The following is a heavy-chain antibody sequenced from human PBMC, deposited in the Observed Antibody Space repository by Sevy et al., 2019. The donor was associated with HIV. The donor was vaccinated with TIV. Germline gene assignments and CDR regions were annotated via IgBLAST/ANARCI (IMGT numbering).Heavy chain of an antibody. V-gene: IGHV3-48*02. Sequence: GGSPRLSCAVSGFTFNTYNMNWVRQAPGKGLEWVSYISYTSTTIYYADSVRGRFTISRDNAKNTLYLQMNSLRDEDTAVYYCASSDATSRFGYYYFAMEFWGQGTSVTVSS. CDR2: ISYTSTTI. CDR3: ASSDATSRFGYYYFAMEF. D-gene: IGHD3-22*01. J-gene: IGHJ6*02. CDR1: GFTFNTYN.